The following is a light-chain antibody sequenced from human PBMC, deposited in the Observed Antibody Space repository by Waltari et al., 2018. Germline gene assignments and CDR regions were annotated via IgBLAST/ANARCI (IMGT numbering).Light chain of an antibody. Sequence: QLVLTQSPSASASLGASVKLTCTLSSGHSSNIIAWLQQQPGKGPRYLMQVNSDGSHRKGDEIPDRFSGSSSGARRYLTISSLQSEDEADYYCETGGHGTWVFGGGTKLTVL. CDR3: ETGGHGTWV. CDR1: SGHSSNI. CDR2: VNSDGSH. J-gene: IGLJ3*02. V-gene: IGLV4-69*01.